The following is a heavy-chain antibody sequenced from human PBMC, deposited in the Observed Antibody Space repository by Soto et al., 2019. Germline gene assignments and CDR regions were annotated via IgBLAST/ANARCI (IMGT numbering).Heavy chain of an antibody. V-gene: IGHV4-59*08. D-gene: IGHD1-20*01. J-gene: IGHJ5*02. CDR1: GGSISSYY. CDR3: AGYNWNDGNWFDP. CDR2: IYYSGST. Sequence: PSGTLSLTCTVSGGSISSYYGSWIRQPPGKGLEWIGYIYYSGSTNYNPSLKSRVTISVDTSKNQFSLKLSSVTAADTAVYYCAGYNWNDGNWFDPWGQGTLVTVSS.